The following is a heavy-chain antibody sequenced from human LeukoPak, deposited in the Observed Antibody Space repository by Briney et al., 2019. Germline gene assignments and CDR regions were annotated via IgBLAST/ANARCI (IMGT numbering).Heavy chain of an antibody. CDR2: IVVGSGNT. CDR1: GFTFTSSA. J-gene: IGHJ3*02. D-gene: IGHD2-2*01. CDR3: AAGWVTAATDAFDI. V-gene: IGHV1-58*01. Sequence: GASVKVSCKASGFTFTSSAVQWVRQARGQRLEWIGWIVVGSGNTNYAQKFQERVTITRAMSTSTAYMELSSLRSEDTAVYYCAAGWVTAATDAFDIWGQGTMVTVSS.